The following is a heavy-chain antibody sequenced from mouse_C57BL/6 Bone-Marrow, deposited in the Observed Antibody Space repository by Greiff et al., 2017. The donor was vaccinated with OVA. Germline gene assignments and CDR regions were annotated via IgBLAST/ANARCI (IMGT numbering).Heavy chain of an antibody. CDR1: GSTFTIYL. CDR2: IDPSRGYT. CDR3: ARSRQLRLRWAMDY. D-gene: IGHD3-2*02. J-gene: IGHJ4*01. Sequence: HLHQSVAELATPGASVKLSCKASGSTFTIYLLHWVNQRPGPGLAWIGYIDPSRGYTKYNQKFKNKAPLTADKSSSPAYMQPSSLIYEDSASYYWARSRQLRLRWAMDYWGKGTSVTVSS. V-gene: IGHV1-7*01.